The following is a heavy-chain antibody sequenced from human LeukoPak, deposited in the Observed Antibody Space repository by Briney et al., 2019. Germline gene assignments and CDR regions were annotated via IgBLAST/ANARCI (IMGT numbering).Heavy chain of an antibody. D-gene: IGHD3-9*01. V-gene: IGHV3-21*01. CDR1: GFTFSSYS. CDR2: ISSSSSYI. Sequence: NSGGSLRLSCAASGFTFSSYSMNWVRQAPGKGLEWVSSISSSSSYIYYADSVKGRFTISRDNAKNSLYLQMNSLRAEDTAVYYCARGGIRYFDRLTVGEDYYYYGMDVWGQGTTVTVSS. J-gene: IGHJ6*02. CDR3: ARGGIRYFDRLTVGEDYYYYGMDV.